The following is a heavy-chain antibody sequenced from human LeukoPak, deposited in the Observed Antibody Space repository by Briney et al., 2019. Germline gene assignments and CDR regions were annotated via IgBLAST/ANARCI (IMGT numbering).Heavy chain of an antibody. CDR1: GGSINSYY. D-gene: IGHD3-3*01. CDR3: ARESGFWSGYSSNAFDI. Sequence: SETLSLTCTVSGGSINSYYWSWIRQPPGKGLEWIGYIHYSGSTNYNPSLKSRVTISVDTSKNQFSLKLSSVTVADTAVYYCARESGFWSGYSSNAFDIWGQGTMVTVSS. V-gene: IGHV4-59*01. J-gene: IGHJ3*02. CDR2: IHYSGST.